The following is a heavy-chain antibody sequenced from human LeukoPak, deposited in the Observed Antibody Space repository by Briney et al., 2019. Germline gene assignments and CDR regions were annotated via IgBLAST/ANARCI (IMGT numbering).Heavy chain of an antibody. V-gene: IGHV4-39*07. CDR2: IYYSGST. Sequence: SETLSLTCTVSGGSISSSNYYWGWIRQPPGKGLEWIANIYYSGSTYYYPSLKSRVTISVDKSKNQFSLKLTSVSAADTAVHYCAKRGSSEPFFDYWGQGTLVIVSS. D-gene: IGHD6-6*01. CDR1: GGSISSSNYY. CDR3: AKRGSSEPFFDY. J-gene: IGHJ4*02.